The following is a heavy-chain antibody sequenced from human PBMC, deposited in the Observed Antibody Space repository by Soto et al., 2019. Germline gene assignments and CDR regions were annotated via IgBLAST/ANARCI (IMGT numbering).Heavy chain of an antibody. CDR2: IGGDDKA. CDR1: GFTFSNYA. D-gene: IGHD1-20*01. CDR3: AKDAVPYNGKWDWLDP. J-gene: IGHJ5*02. V-gene: IGHV3-23*01. Sequence: EVQLLESGGGLVQPGGFLRLSCAASGFTFSNYAMGWVRQAPGKGLEWVSSIGGDDKAYYADSVKGRFTTSRDNSKNTLYLQLDSLRAEDTALYYCAKDAVPYNGKWDWLDPWGQGTLVTVSS.